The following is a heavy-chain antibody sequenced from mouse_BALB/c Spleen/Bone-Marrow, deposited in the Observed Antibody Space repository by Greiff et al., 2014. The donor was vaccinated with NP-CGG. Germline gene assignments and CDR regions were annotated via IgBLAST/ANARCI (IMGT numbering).Heavy chain of an antibody. J-gene: IGHJ4*01. CDR1: GYSITGGYY. V-gene: IGHV3-6*02. Sequence: EVQLQESGPGLVKPSQSLSLTCSVTGYSITGGYYWNWVRQFPGNKLEWLGYISYDGSNHYKPSLTNRVSITRDTSKNQFSLKLNSVTTEDTGTYYCASVEVHAMDYWGQGTSVTVSS. CDR2: ISYDGSN. CDR3: ASVEVHAMDY.